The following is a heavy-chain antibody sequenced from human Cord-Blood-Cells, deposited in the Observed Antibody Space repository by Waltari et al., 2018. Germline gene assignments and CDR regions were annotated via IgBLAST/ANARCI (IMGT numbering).Heavy chain of an antibody. D-gene: IGHD2-2*01. Sequence: QVQLVQSGSELTKPGPSVKVSCKASGYTFTSYAMNWLRQAPGQGLEWMGWINTNTVNPTYAQGFTGRFVFSLDTSVSTAYLQISSLKAEDTAVYYCARDGDIVVVPAARKYGMDVWGQGTTVTVSS. CDR2: INTNTVNP. CDR1: GYTFTSYA. CDR3: ARDGDIVVVPAARKYGMDV. J-gene: IGHJ6*02. V-gene: IGHV7-4-1*02.